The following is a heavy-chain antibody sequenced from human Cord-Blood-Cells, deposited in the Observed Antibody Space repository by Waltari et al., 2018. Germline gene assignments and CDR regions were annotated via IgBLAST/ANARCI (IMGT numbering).Heavy chain of an antibody. CDR3: ARHVISVDCSSTSCYYYYYYTDG. Sequence: FTSYWIGWVRPLPGKGLEWKGNIYPGDSDTRYNPSFHDQVTISADKSLITVYLPWSSLKAAYTAMYYCARHVISVDCSSTSCYYYYYYTDGLGKVITVTDSS. D-gene: IGHD2-2*01. CDR1: FTSYW. CDR2: IYPGDSDT. V-gene: IGHV5-51*01. J-gene: IGHJ6*03.